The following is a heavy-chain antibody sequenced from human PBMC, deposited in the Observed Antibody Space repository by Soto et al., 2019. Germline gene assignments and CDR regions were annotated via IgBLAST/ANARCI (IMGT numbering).Heavy chain of an antibody. J-gene: IGHJ4*02. CDR1: GFTFDDYA. CDR3: AKDLRGGYDY. V-gene: IGHV3-9*01. Sequence: EVHLVESGGGLAQPGRSLRLSCAASGFTFDDYAMHWVRQAPGKGLEWVSGISWNSGSIGYADSVKGRFTISRDNAKNSRYLQMNSLRAEDTALFYCAKDLRGGYDYWGQGTLVTVSS. CDR2: ISWNSGSI. D-gene: IGHD3-16*01.